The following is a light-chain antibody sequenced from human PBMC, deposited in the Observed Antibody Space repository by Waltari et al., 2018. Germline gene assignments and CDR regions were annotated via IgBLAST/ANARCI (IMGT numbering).Light chain of an antibody. V-gene: IGLV2-8*01. CDR3: SSYGGSNNFAV. Sequence: QSALTQPPSASGSPGQSVTISCTGTSSDVGAYDYVSWYQQHPGKAPKFIIYDVNNRPSVVPDRVSGSKSGNTASLTVSGLQAEDEADYYCSSYGGSNNFAVFGGGTKLTVL. CDR2: DVN. CDR1: SSDVGAYDY. J-gene: IGLJ2*01.